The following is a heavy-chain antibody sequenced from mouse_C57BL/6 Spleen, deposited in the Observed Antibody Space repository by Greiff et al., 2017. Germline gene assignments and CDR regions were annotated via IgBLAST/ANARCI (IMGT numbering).Heavy chain of an antibody. V-gene: IGHV1-55*01. D-gene: IGHD1-1*01. CDR1: GYTFTSYW. J-gene: IGHJ1*03. CDR3: AREGYYGSSYVWYFDV. CDR2: IYPGSGST. Sequence: QVQLQQPGAELVKPGASVKMSCKASGYTFTSYWITWVKQRPGQGLEWIGDIYPGSGSTNYNEKFKSKATLTVDTSSSTAYMQLSSLTSEDSAVYYCAREGYYGSSYVWYFDVWGTGTTVTVSS.